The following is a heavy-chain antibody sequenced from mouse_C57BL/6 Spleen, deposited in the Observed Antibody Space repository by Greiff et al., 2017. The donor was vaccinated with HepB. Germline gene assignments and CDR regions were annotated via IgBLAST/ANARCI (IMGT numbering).Heavy chain of an antibody. J-gene: IGHJ4*01. Sequence: EVMLVESGGGLVQPGGSMKLSCAASGFTFSDAWMDWVRQSPEKGLEWVAEIRNKANNHATYYAESVKGRFTISRDDSKSSVYLQMNSLRAEDTGIYYCTRRYGSYYYAMDYWGQGTSVTVSS. CDR3: TRRYGSYYYAMDY. D-gene: IGHD1-1*01. CDR1: GFTFSDAW. V-gene: IGHV6-6*01. CDR2: IRNKANNHAT.